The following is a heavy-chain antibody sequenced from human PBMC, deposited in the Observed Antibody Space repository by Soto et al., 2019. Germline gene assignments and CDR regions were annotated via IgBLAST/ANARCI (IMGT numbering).Heavy chain of an antibody. CDR2: IIPIFGTA. CDR1: GGTFSSYA. CDR3: ARGGGMAAAALSGGDYYYYYGMDV. V-gene: IGHV1-69*13. Sequence: ASVKVSCKASGGTFSSYAISWVRQAPGQGLEWMGGIIPIFGTANYAQKFQGRVTITADESTSTAYMELSSLRSEDTAVYYCARGGGMAAAALSGGDYYYYYGMDVWGQGTTVTVSS. J-gene: IGHJ6*02. D-gene: IGHD6-13*01.